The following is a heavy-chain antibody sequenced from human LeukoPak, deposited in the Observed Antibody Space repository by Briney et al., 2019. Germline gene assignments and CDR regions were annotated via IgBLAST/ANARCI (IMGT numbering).Heavy chain of an antibody. CDR2: IYYSGTT. J-gene: IGHJ4*02. CDR3: ARGWDPYSSSLDY. V-gene: IGHV4-39*07. D-gene: IGHD6-13*01. CDR1: GGSISSDYYY. Sequence: SETLSLTCTVSGGSISSDYYYWGWIRQPPGKGLEWIGSIYYSGTTYYNPSLKSRVTISVDTSKNQFSLKLSSVTAADTAVYYCARGWDPYSSSLDYWGQGTLVTVSS.